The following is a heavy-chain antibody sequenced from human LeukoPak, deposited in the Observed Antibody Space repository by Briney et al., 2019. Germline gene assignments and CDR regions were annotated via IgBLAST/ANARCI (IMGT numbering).Heavy chain of an antibody. V-gene: IGHV1-18*01. Sequence: ASVKVSCKASGGTFSSYAISWVRQAPGQGLEWMGWISAYNGNTNYAQKLQGRVTMTTDTSTSTAYMELRSLRSDDTAVYYCASVTMVRGVINDWFDPWGQGTLVTVSS. D-gene: IGHD3-10*01. J-gene: IGHJ5*02. CDR2: ISAYNGNT. CDR1: GGTFSSYA. CDR3: ASVTMVRGVINDWFDP.